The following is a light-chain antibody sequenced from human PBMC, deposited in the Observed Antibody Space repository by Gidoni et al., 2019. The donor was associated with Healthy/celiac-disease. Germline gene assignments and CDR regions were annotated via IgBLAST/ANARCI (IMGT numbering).Light chain of an antibody. CDR3: QQRSNWPPIT. CDR2: DAS. CDR1: QSVSSY. V-gene: IGKV3-11*01. J-gene: IGKJ2*01. Sequence: EIVLTQSPATLSLSPGARATLSCRASQSVSSYLAWYQQKPGQAPRLLIYDASNRATGIPARFSGSGSGTDFTLTISSLEPEDFAVYYCQQRSNWPPITFGQXTKLEIK.